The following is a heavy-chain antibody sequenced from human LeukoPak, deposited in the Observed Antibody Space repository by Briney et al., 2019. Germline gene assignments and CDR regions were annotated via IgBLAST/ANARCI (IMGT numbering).Heavy chain of an antibody. CDR3: ATQLRYFDWLPLGY. V-gene: IGHV3-33*01. CDR2: IWYDGSNK. D-gene: IGHD3-9*01. J-gene: IGHJ4*02. CDR1: GFTFSSYG. Sequence: GGSLRLSCAASGFTFSSYGMHWVRQAPGKGLEWVAVIWYDGSNKYYADSVKGRFTISRDISKNTLYLQMNSLRAEDTAVYYCATQLRYFDWLPLGYWGQGTLVTVSS.